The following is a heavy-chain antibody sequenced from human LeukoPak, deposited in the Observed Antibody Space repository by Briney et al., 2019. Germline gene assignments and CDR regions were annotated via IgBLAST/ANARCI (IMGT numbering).Heavy chain of an antibody. V-gene: IGHV3-23*01. CDR1: GFTFNDYG. Sequence: GGSLRLSCAASGFTFNDYGMSWVRQAPGKGLEWVSAISGSGGSTYYADSVKGRFTISRDNSKNTLYLQMNSLRAEDTAVYYCAKDRTMIVPGAFDIWGQGTMVTVSS. D-gene: IGHD3-22*01. J-gene: IGHJ3*02. CDR2: ISGSGGST. CDR3: AKDRTMIVPGAFDI.